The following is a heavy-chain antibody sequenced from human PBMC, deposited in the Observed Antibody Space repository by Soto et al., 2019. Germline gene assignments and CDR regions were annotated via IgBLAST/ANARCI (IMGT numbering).Heavy chain of an antibody. J-gene: IGHJ4*02. CDR1: GGSMSGFY. V-gene: IGHV4-59*12. CDR3: ARAPNKYYFDS. CDR2: INYAGNS. Sequence: SETLSLTCSVSGGSMSGFYWSWIRQPRGKGLEWIGYINYAGNSYDSPSVKSRVIISIDTSKNQFSLRLRSVTAADTAAFYCARAPNKYYFDSWGQGTLVTV.